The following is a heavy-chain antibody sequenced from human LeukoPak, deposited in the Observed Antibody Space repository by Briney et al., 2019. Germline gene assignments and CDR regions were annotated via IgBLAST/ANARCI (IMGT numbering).Heavy chain of an antibody. CDR1: GITFSSYS. Sequence: GGSLRLSCGASGITFSSYSMSWVRQAPGKGLEWVSYISSSGSTKYYADSVKGRFTISRDNARNSLYLQMNSLRAEDTAVYFCARGGLSIMGYWGQGTLVTVSS. J-gene: IGHJ4*02. V-gene: IGHV3-48*01. D-gene: IGHD2/OR15-2a*01. CDR2: ISSSGSTK. CDR3: ARGGLSIMGY.